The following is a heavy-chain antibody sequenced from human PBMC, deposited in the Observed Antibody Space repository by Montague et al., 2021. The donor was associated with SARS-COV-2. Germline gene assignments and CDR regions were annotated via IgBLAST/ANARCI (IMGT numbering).Heavy chain of an antibody. CDR2: IYHSGST. J-gene: IGHJ6*02. Sequence: SETLSLTCAVSGGSISSSNWWSWVRQPPGKGLEWIGEIYHSGSTNYNPSLKSRVTISVDKSKNQFSLKLSSVTAADTAVYYCARRPLGYYYYGMDVWGQGTTGTVSS. V-gene: IGHV4-4*02. CDR3: ARRPLGYYYYGMDV. CDR1: GGSISSSNW.